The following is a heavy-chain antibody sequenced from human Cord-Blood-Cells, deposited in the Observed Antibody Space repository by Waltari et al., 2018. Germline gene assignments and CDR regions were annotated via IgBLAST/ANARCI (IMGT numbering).Heavy chain of an antibody. J-gene: IGHJ4*02. Sequence: QLQLQESGPGLVKPSETLSLTYTVSGGSISSSSYYWGWIRQPPGKGLEWIGSIYYSGSTYYNPSLKSRVTISVDTSKNQFSLKLSSVTAADTAVYYCARTSVSDTTVYCSGGSCYFDYWGQGTLVTVSS. V-gene: IGHV4-39*01. CDR2: IYYSGST. D-gene: IGHD2-15*01. CDR3: ARTSVSDTTVYCSGGSCYFDY. CDR1: GGSISSSSYY.